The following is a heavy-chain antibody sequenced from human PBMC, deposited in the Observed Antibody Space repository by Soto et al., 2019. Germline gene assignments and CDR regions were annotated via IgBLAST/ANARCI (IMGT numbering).Heavy chain of an antibody. CDR1: GFTFRSYA. Sequence: EVQLLESGGGLVQPGGSLRLSCAASGFTFRSYAMTWVRQAPGKGLEWVSTIRASGDSTYYADSVKGRITISRDNSKNTLYVKMNSLEAEDTAVYFCAKGGYTSYFDYWGQGILVTVSS. D-gene: IGHD5-18*01. J-gene: IGHJ4*02. V-gene: IGHV3-23*01. CDR3: AKGGYTSYFDY. CDR2: IRASGDST.